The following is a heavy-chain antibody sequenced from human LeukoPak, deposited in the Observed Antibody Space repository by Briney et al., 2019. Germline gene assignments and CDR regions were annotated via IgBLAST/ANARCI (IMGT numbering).Heavy chain of an antibody. V-gene: IGHV4-38-2*02. J-gene: IGHJ6*03. CDR2: IDHSGST. CDR1: GYSIGSGYY. CDR3: ARGAYHMGV. Sequence: SETLSLTCTVSGYSIGSGYYWGWIRQPPGKGLEWIGSIDHSGSTNYNPSLKSRLTMSVDTSKNQFSLKLSSATAADTAMYYCARGAYHMGVWGKGTTVTVSS.